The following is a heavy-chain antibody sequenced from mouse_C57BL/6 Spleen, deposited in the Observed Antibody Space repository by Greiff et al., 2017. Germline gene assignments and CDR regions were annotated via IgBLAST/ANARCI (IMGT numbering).Heavy chain of an antibody. V-gene: IGHV5-4*03. Sequence: EVKVVESGGGLVKPGGSLKLSCAASGFTFSSYAMSWVRQTPEKRLEWVATISDGGSYTYYPDNVKGRFTISRDNAKNNLYLQMSHLKSEDTAMYYCARGEENYSNHFAYWGQGTLVTVSA. CDR2: ISDGGSYT. CDR3: ARGEENYSNHFAY. J-gene: IGHJ3*01. CDR1: GFTFSSYA. D-gene: IGHD2-5*01.